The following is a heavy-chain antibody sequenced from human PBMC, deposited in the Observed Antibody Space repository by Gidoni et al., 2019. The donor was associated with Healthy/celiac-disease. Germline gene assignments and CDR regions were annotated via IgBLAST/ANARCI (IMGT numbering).Heavy chain of an antibody. D-gene: IGHD1-26*01. V-gene: IGHV3-7*03. CDR2: ITQDGSEK. Sequence: EVQLVESGGGLVQPGGSRRRAGAAAGSTVSSYWMSWVRQAPGKGLEWVANITQDGSEKYYVDSVKGRFTISRDNAKNSLYLQMNSLRAEDTAVYCCARVVEWERPRQYYFDYWGQGTLVTVSS. CDR3: ARVVEWERPRQYYFDY. J-gene: IGHJ4*02. CDR1: GSTVSSYW.